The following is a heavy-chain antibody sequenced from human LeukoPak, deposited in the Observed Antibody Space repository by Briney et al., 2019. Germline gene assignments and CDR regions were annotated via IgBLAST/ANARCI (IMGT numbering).Heavy chain of an antibody. Sequence: ASVKVSCKASGYTFTSYGISWVRQAPGQGLEWMGWISVYNGNTNYAQTLQGRVTMTTDTSTSTAYKELRSLRSDDTAVYYCGRGVRPRDGYNLRYYYYYYMDVWGEGTTVTLS. CDR1: GYTFTSYG. J-gene: IGHJ6*03. D-gene: IGHD5-24*01. V-gene: IGHV1-18*01. CDR3: GRGVRPRDGYNLRYYYYYYMDV. CDR2: ISVYNGNT.